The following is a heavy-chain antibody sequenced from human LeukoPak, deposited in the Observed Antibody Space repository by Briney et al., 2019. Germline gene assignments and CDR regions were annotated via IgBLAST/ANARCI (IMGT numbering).Heavy chain of an antibody. Sequence: GGSLRLSCAASGFTFSSYAMHWVRQAPGKGLEWVAVISYDGSNKYYADSVKGRFTISRDNSKNTLYLQMNSLRAEDTAVYYCARDSLVVVTTGYFDYWGQGTLVTVSS. CDR1: GFTFSSYA. J-gene: IGHJ4*02. V-gene: IGHV3-30-3*01. D-gene: IGHD3-22*01. CDR3: ARDSLVVVTTGYFDY. CDR2: ISYDGSNK.